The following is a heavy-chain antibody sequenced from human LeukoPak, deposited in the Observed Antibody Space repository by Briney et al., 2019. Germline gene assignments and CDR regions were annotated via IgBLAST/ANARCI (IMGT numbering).Heavy chain of an antibody. J-gene: IGHJ5*02. CDR3: ARQGESLTWLDP. CDR2: IYYSGSS. V-gene: IGHV4-39*01. CDR1: GGSISSSSHY. Sequence: SETLSLTCTVSGGSISSSSHYWAWIRQPPGRGLEWIGSIYYSGSSYYNPSLNSRATISVDTSESQFSLKLNIVTAADTAVYYCARQGESLTWLDPWGQGTLVTVSS. D-gene: IGHD2-21*01.